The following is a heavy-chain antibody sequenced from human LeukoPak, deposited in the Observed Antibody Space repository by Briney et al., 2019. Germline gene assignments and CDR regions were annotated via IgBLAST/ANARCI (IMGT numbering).Heavy chain of an antibody. CDR3: ARHGQSGATTGGHFDY. CDR1: GGYISSYH. J-gene: IGHJ4*02. CDR2: FFYSGST. D-gene: IGHD1-26*01. V-gene: IGHV4-59*01. Sequence: SETLSLTCTVSGGYISSYHWGWIRQPPGKGLGGIGFFFYSGSTNYNPSLKSRATISIDTSKNQFSLKLSSVTAADPAVYYCARHGQSGATTGGHFDYWGQGTLVTVSS.